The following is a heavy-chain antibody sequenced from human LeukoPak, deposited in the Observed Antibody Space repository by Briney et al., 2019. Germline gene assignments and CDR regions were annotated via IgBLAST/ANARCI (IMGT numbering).Heavy chain of an antibody. Sequence: ASVKVSCKASGYTFTGYYMHWVRQAPGQGLEWMGWINPNSGGTNYAQKFQGRVTMTRDTSISTAYMELSRLRSDDTAVYYCARGRDFWSGYQRNWGQGTLVTVSS. CDR3: ARGRDFWSGYQRN. V-gene: IGHV1-2*02. CDR1: GYTFTGYY. J-gene: IGHJ4*02. D-gene: IGHD3-3*01. CDR2: INPNSGGT.